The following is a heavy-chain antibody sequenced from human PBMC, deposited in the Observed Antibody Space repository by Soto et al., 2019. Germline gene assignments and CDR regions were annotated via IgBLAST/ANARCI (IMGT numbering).Heavy chain of an antibody. Sequence: QVQLQESGPGLVKPSETLSLPCTASGDSIIGSNWSGTRQAPGKGRGGLGNTYYTGRTDYNPSLKSRVTMSVDTSKNKFSLELTSVTAADTAVYYCARNQAGTVFGLPTHFYYMDVWGKGTTVTVSS. CDR3: ARNQAGTVFGLPTHFYYMDV. V-gene: IGHV4-59*01. D-gene: IGHD3-3*01. J-gene: IGHJ6*03. CDR1: GDSIIGSN. CDR2: TYYTGRT.